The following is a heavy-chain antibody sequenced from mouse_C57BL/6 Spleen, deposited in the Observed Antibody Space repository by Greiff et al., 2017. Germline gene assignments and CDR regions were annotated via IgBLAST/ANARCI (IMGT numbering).Heavy chain of an antibody. CDR2: IDPETGGT. Sequence: QVQLKESGAELVRPGASVTLSCKASGYTFTDYEMHWVKQTPVHGLEWIGAIDPETGGTAYNQKFKGKAILTADKSSSTAYMELRSLTSEDSAVYYCTRKGYSNYVDYWGQGTTLTVSS. CDR3: TRKGYSNYVDY. V-gene: IGHV1-15*01. D-gene: IGHD2-5*01. J-gene: IGHJ2*01. CDR1: GYTFTDYE.